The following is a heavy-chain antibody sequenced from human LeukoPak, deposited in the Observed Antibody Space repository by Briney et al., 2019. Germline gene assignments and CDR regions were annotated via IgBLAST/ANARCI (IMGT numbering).Heavy chain of an antibody. J-gene: IGHJ4*02. Sequence: GWSLTLSCLASGFSFRHSWMSWLRPPPGKGVAGVADLNPAGSATPYYVDSVKGRFTGSRDSAKNFLYLQMNNLGVEDTAIYYCARDPHFAALDYWGQGILVTVSS. D-gene: IGHD2-15*01. V-gene: IGHV3-7*01. CDR2: LNPAGSAT. CDR3: ARDPHFAALDY. CDR1: GFSFRHSW.